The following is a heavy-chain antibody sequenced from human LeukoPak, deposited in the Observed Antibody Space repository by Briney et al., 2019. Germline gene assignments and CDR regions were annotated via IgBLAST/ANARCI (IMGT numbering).Heavy chain of an antibody. D-gene: IGHD6-19*01. CDR1: GGTFSSYT. J-gene: IGHJ4*02. CDR2: IIPILGIA. Sequence: SVKVSCKASGGTFSSYTISWVRQAPGQGLEWMGRIIPILGIANYAQKFQGRVTITADKSTSTAYMELSSLRSEDTAVYYCARSSSGWYYFDYWGQGTLVTVSS. V-gene: IGHV1-69*02. CDR3: ARSSSGWYYFDY.